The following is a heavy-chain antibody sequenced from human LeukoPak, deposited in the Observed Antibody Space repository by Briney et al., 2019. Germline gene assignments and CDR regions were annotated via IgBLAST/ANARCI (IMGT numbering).Heavy chain of an antibody. D-gene: IGHD6-13*01. CDR3: ARVPIAAAETGH. V-gene: IGHV3-21*01. Sequence: GGSLRLSCAASGFTFSSYSMNWVRQAPGKGLEWVSSISSSSSYIYYADSVKGRFTISRDNAKNSLYLQLNSLRAEDTAVYYCARVPIAAAETGHWGQGTLVTVSS. CDR1: GFTFSSYS. CDR2: ISSSSSYI. J-gene: IGHJ4*02.